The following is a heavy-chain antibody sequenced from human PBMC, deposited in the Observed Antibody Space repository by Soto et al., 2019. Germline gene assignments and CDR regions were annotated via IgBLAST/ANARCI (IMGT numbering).Heavy chain of an antibody. J-gene: IGHJ5*02. D-gene: IGHD5-18*01. CDR2: SNHVGNT. CDR3: ARVLIAGVTTA. Sequence: QVQLQQWGAGLLKPSETLSLTCAVYGGSFSGYYWSWIRQPPGKGLEWIGESNHVGNTNYNPSLKSXXTXSXXPSKNQFSLRLSSVTAADTAVYYCARVLIAGVTTAWGQGTLVLVSS. V-gene: IGHV4-34*01. CDR1: GGSFSGYY.